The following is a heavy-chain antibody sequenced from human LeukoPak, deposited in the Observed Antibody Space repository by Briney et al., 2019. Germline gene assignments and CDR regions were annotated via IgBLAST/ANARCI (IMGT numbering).Heavy chain of an antibody. CDR3: AMTLSEYSSSPAI. CDR2: FNHSGST. D-gene: IGHD6-13*01. Sequence: SETLSLTCAVYGGSFSGYYWSWIRQPPVKGLEWIGEFNHSGSTNYNPSLQSRVSISVDKSKNQFSLKLTSVTAADTAMYYCAMTLSEYSSSPAIWGQGTLVTVSS. J-gene: IGHJ4*02. V-gene: IGHV4-34*01. CDR1: GGSFSGYY.